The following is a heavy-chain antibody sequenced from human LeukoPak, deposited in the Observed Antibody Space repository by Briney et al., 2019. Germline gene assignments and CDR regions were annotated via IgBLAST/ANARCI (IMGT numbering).Heavy chain of an antibody. CDR1: GFSFSAYW. CDR3: ARFGYVAAVDV. D-gene: IGHD2-15*01. CDR2: INPAGSET. V-gene: IGHV3-7*01. Sequence: GGSLRLSCAASGFSFSAYWMAWVRQAPGTGLEWVANINPAGSETYYVDPVKGRFSISRDNAKNLVYLQMNSLRAEDTAVYHCARFGYVAAVDVWGQGTPVTVSS. J-gene: IGHJ4*02.